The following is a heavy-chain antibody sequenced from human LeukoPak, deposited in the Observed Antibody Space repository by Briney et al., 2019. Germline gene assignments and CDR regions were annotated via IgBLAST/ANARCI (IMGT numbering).Heavy chain of an antibody. CDR1: GFTFSSYG. J-gene: IGHJ4*02. V-gene: IGHV3-30*18. CDR3: AKERMITFGGVIAPFGY. D-gene: IGHD3-16*02. CDR2: ISYDGSNK. Sequence: GSLRLSCAASGFTFSSYGMHWVRQAPGKGLEWVAVISYDGSNKYYADSVKGRFTISRDNSKNTLYLQMNSLRAEDTAVYYCAKERMITFGGVIAPFGYWGQGTLVTVSS.